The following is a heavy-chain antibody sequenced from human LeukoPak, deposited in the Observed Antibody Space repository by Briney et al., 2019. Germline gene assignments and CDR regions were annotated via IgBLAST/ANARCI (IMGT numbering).Heavy chain of an antibody. CDR2: IIPIFGTA. Sequence: SVKVSCKASGYTFTSYAMNWVRQAPGQGLEWMGGIIPIFGTANYAQKFQGRVTITADKSTSTAYMELSSLRSEDTAVYYCARGDVVPAASIDYWGQGTLVTVSS. J-gene: IGHJ4*02. D-gene: IGHD2-2*01. CDR1: GYTFTSYA. V-gene: IGHV1-69*06. CDR3: ARGDVVPAASIDY.